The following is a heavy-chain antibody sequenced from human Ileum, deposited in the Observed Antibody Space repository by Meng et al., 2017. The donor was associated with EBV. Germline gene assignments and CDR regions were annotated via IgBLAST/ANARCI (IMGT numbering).Heavy chain of an antibody. CDR2: IYHSGST. CDR1: GDAISSKNW. CDR3: ASGRDYAWHS. D-gene: IGHD4-17*01. V-gene: IGHV4-4*02. J-gene: IGHJ4*02. Sequence: QGHQRVVGPCRLKPSGTLSRACLVSGDAISSKNWWSWVRRPPGKGLGWIGEIYHSGSTNYNPSFKSRVTMSVDKSTNQISLNLSSVPAADTAAYYCASGRDYAWHSWGRGTLVTVSS.